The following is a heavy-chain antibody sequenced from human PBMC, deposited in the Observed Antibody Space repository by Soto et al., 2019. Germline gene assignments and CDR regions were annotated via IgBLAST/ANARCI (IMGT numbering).Heavy chain of an antibody. D-gene: IGHD6-13*01. CDR2: IVPIYRTA. V-gene: IGHV1-69*13. CDR3: ARDSGAKLSSS. J-gene: IGHJ4*02. CDR1: GGTFSSYR. Sequence: GASVKVSCKASGGTFSSYRFNWVRQARGQGLEWLGGIVPIYRTADYAQKSQGRVTITADESTRTVYMELSSLKSQDTALYYCARDSGAKLSSSWGQGTLVTVSS.